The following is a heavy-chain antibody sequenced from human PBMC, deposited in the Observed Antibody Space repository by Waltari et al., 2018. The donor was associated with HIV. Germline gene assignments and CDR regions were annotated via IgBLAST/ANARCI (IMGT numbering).Heavy chain of an antibody. CDR1: GGSLSSSSYY. D-gene: IGHD5-18*01. Sequence: QLQLQESGPGLVKPSETLSLTCSVSGGSLSSSSYYLGWIRQPPGKGLGWIGSIYYSGSTYYNPSPKIRVTISVDTSKNQFSLNLNSVTAADTAVYFCAKHMTALVPFDYWGQGTLVTVSS. V-gene: IGHV4-39*01. CDR3: AKHMTALVPFDY. J-gene: IGHJ4*02. CDR2: IYYSGST.